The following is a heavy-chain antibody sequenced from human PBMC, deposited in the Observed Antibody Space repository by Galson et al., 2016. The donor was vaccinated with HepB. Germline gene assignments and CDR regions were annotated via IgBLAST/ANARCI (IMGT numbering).Heavy chain of an antibody. V-gene: IGHV4-4*01. D-gene: IGHD6-19*01. J-gene: IGHJ3*01. CDR2: IFHNGNA. Sequence: ETLSLTCAVSGASISNNNWWSWVRQPPGKGLQWIGEIFHNGNAHYNPSLNGRVSMSLDKSKSQFSMKLTSVTAADTAVYFCARVGAVADDAFDVWGRGTVVTVSS. CDR3: ARVGAVADDAFDV. CDR1: GASISNNNW.